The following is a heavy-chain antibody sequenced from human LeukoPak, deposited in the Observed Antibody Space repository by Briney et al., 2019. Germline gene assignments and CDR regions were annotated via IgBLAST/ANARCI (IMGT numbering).Heavy chain of an antibody. V-gene: IGHV1-46*01. CDR1: GYTFTGYY. CDR2: INPSGGST. J-gene: IGHJ3*02. Sequence: ASVKVSCKASGYTFTGYYMHWVRQAPGQGLEWMGIINPSGGSTSYAQKFQGRVTMTRDTSTSTVYMELSSLRSEDTAVYYCSRDFTPDVFDIWAKGTMVPVS. CDR3: SRDFTPDVFDI.